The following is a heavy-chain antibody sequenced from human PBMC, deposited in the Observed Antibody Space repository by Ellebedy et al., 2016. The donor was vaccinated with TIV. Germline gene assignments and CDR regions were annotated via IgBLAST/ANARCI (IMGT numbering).Heavy chain of an antibody. D-gene: IGHD3-3*01. J-gene: IGHJ4*02. CDR3: ARTDSWSGIGDYFDY. CDR2: IYPGDSDT. V-gene: IGHV5-51*01. Sequence: GESLKISCKGSGYSFTSYWIGWVRQMPGKGLEWMGIIYPGDSDTRYSPSFQGQVTISADKSISTAYLQWSSLKASDTAMYYCARTDSWSGIGDYFDYWGQGTLVTVSS. CDR1: GYSFTSYW.